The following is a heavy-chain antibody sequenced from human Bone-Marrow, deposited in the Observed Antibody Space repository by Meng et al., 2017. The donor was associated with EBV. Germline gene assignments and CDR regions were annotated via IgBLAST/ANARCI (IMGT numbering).Heavy chain of an antibody. CDR1: GFTVSSSY. Sequence: VQVVEAGGGWIQPGGSLRLSWAASGFTVSSSYMSWVRQAPGKVLQWVSLIYRGGNTYYADSVKGRFTISRDSSKNTLYLRMSSLRAEDTAVYYCARGEGDYWGQGTLVTVSS. CDR2: IYRGGNT. J-gene: IGHJ4*02. CDR3: ARGEGDY. V-gene: IGHV3-53*01.